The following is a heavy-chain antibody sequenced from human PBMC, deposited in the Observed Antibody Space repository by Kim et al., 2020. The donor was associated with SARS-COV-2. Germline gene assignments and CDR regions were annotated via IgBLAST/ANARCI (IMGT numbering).Heavy chain of an antibody. J-gene: IGHJ4*02. V-gene: IGHV4-59*08. D-gene: IGHD3-22*01. CDR1: GGSISTYC. CDR2: VCNNGRT. CDR3: ARGPKIARAYYETSNYYFDY. Sequence: SETLSLTCAVSGGSISTYCWSWIRQPPGKGLQWIGYVCNNGRTNYNPSLKSRVIISVDFSLRLTSLTAADTAVYYCARGPKIARAYYETSNYYFDYWGQGAPVTVSS.